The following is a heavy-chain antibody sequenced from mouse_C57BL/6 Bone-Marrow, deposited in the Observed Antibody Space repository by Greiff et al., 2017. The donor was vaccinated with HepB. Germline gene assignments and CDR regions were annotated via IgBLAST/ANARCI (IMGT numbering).Heavy chain of an antibody. CDR3: AREGFWVSDY. D-gene: IGHD2-2*01. CDR2: INPSDSYT. Sequence: QVQLKQPGAELVKPGASVKLSCKASGYTFTSYWMQWVKQRPGQGLEWIGEINPSDSYTNYNQKFKGKATLTVDTSSSTAYMQLSSLTSEDSAVYYCAREGFWVSDYWGQSTTLTVSS. V-gene: IGHV1-50*01. CDR1: GYTFTSYW. J-gene: IGHJ2*01.